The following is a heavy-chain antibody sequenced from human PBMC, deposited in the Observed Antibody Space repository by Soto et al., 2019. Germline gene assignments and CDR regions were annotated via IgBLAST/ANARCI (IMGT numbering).Heavy chain of an antibody. Sequence: GASVKVSCKASGGTFSSYAISWVRQAPGQGLEWMGGIIPIFGTANYAQKFQGRVTITADESTSTAYMELSSLRSEDTAVYYCARENLCITMKLLAHSASDISCQATMVTGSS. D-gene: IGHD3-22*01. V-gene: IGHV1-69*13. CDR2: IIPIFGTA. CDR1: GGTFSSYA. J-gene: IGHJ3*02. CDR3: ARENLCITMKLLAHSASDI.